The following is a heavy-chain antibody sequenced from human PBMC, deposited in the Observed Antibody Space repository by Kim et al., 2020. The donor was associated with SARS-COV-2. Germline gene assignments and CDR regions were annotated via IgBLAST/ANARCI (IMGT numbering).Heavy chain of an antibody. CDR1: GFSFDDSA. CDR2: INYNSGRI. Sequence: GGSLRLSCAASGFSFDDSAMHWVRQAPGKGLEWVSGINYNSGRIGYADSVKGRFTISRDNAKKSLYLQMNSLRDEDMALYYCAKARLTDSNWFDPWGQGTLVTVSS. D-gene: IGHD6-25*01. J-gene: IGHJ5*02. CDR3: AKARLTDSNWFDP. V-gene: IGHV3-9*03.